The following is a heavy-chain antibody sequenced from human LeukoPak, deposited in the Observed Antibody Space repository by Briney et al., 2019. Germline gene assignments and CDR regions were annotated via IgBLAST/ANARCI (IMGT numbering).Heavy chain of an antibody. J-gene: IGHJ4*02. D-gene: IGHD4-17*01. CDR3: ARDRDYGDYNTQDLFVY. CDR1: GYTFTNFG. V-gene: IGHV1-18*01. CDR2: ISAYNGNT. Sequence: ASVKVSCKASGYTFTNFGISWVRQAPGQGLEWMGWISAYNGNTNYAQRLHGRVTMTTDTSTSTAYMELRSLRSDDTAVYYCARDRDYGDYNTQDLFVYWGQGTLVTVSS.